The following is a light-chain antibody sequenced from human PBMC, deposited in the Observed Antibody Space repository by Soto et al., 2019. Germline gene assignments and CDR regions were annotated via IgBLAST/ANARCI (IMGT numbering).Light chain of an antibody. CDR1: QSINRW. CDR2: DAS. J-gene: IGKJ4*01. CDR3: QQYNAL. V-gene: IGKV1-5*01. Sequence: DIQMTQSPSTLSASVGDRVTITCRASQSINRWVAWYQQKPGKAPKLLIYDASSLESGVPSRFSGSGSGTEFTLTISSLQPDDFATYYCQQYNALFGGGTKVDIK.